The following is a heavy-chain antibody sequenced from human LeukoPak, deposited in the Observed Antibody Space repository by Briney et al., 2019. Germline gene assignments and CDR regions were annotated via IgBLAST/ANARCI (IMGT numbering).Heavy chain of an antibody. J-gene: IGHJ4*02. CDR2: ISGSGDYT. CDR1: GFTFSSHG. CDR3: AKVTYGSGTYGAFDS. V-gene: IGHV3-23*01. D-gene: IGHD3-10*01. Sequence: GGSLRLSCAASGFTFSSHGMSWVRQAPGKGLEWVPTISGSGDYTYYADSVKGRFTISRDNSKNTLYLQMNSLRAEDTAVYYCAKVTYGSGTYGAFDSWGQGTLVTVSS.